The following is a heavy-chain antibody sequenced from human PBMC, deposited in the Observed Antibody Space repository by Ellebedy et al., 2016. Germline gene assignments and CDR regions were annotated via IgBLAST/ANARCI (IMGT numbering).Heavy chain of an antibody. J-gene: IGHJ4*02. V-gene: IGHV3-23*01. CDR1: GFTFSNYF. Sequence: GGSLRLXXATSGFTFSNYFMTWIPRAPGKGLEWVATISGAGYTTFFADSVKGRFTISRDNSKNTLYLQMNNLRVDDTALYYCRQGHYFDQWGQGALVTVSS. CDR2: ISGAGYTT. CDR3: RQGHYFDQ.